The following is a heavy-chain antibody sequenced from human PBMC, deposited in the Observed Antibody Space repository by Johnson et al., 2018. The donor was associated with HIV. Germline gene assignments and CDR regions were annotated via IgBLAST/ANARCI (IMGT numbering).Heavy chain of an antibody. J-gene: IGHJ3*02. CDR2: IRFAGSIE. V-gene: IGHV3-30*02. D-gene: IGHD3-22*01. CDR1: GFTFDDYG. CDR3: AKTLEYDSSDYHDAFDI. Sequence: HVQLVESGGGVVRPGGSLRLSCSASGFTFDDYGMTWVRQAPGKGLEWVAFIRFAGSIEHQRDSVKGLFSISRDNSKTTMYLQMNSLRPEDTAVYYCAKTLEYDSSDYHDAFDIWGQGTMVTVSS.